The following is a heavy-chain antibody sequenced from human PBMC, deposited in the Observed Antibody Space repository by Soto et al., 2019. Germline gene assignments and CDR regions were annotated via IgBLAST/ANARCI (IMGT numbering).Heavy chain of an antibody. D-gene: IGHD5-18*01. CDR2: ISYDGSNK. CDR1: GFTFSSYA. Sequence: QVQLVESGGGVVQPGRSLRLSCAASGFTFSSYAMHWVRQAPGKGLEWVAVISYDGSNKYYADSVKGRFTISRDNSKNTLYLQMNSLRAEDTAVYYCARDPWIQPHNDAFDIWGQGTMVTVSS. J-gene: IGHJ3*02. CDR3: ARDPWIQPHNDAFDI. V-gene: IGHV3-30-3*01.